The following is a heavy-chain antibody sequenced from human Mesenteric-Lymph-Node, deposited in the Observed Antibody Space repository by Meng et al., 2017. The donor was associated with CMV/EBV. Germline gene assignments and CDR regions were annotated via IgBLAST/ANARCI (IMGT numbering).Heavy chain of an antibody. D-gene: IGHD2-15*01. CDR1: GFTFSSYW. J-gene: IGHJ4*02. CDR2: IKQDGSEK. CDR3: ATTLLVVGATSNDY. Sequence: GGSLRLSCAASGFTFSSYWMSWVRQAPGKGLEWVANIKQDGSEKYYVDSVKGRFTISRDNAKNSLYLQMNSLRAEDTAVYYCATTLLVVGATSNDYWGQGTLVTVSS. V-gene: IGHV3-7*01.